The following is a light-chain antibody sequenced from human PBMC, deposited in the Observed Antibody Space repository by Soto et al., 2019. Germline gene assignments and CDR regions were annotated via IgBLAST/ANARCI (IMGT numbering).Light chain of an antibody. J-gene: IGKJ1*01. Sequence: EIEMTQCPASLSLAQGEVVTLSCRASESVSTNLAWYQQKAGQAPRLLIYGASTRATGIPARFSGSGSGTEFTLTISSLQSEDFAVYYCKQYSIWRKCGQGTKVDIK. V-gene: IGKV3-15*01. CDR3: KQYSIWRK. CDR1: ESVSTN. CDR2: GAS.